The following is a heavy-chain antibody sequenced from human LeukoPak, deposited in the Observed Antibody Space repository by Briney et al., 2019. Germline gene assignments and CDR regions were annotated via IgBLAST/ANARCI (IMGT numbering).Heavy chain of an antibody. CDR3: VRQPPGVYDTTQNWFDP. V-gene: IGHV5-10-1*01. D-gene: IGHD3-22*01. J-gene: IGHJ5*02. CDR1: GYSFPSYW. Sequence: GESLQISCKVSGYSFPSYWITWVRQVPGKGLEWMGRIAPSDSYTNYNPSFEGHVTMSVEKSITTVYLQWSSLKAPDTAMYYCVRQPPGVYDTTQNWFDPWGQGTLVTVSS. CDR2: IAPSDSYT.